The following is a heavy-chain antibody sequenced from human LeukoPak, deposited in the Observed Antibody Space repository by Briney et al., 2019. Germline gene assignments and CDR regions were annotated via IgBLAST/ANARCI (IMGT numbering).Heavy chain of an antibody. CDR2: MNPNSGNT. J-gene: IGHJ4*02. D-gene: IGHD5-18*01. V-gene: IGHV1-8*01. CDR3: ARGDSTAMAIDY. CDR1: GYTFSSYD. Sequence: GASVKVSCKASGYTFSSYDMNWVRQDTGQGLEWMGWMNPNSGNTGYAQKFQGRVTMTRNTSIRTAYMELSSLRSEDTAVYYCARGDSTAMAIDYWGQGTPVTVSS.